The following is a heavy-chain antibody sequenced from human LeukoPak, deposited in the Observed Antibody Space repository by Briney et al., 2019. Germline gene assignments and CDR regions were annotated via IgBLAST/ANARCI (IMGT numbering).Heavy chain of an antibody. Sequence: ASVKVSCKASGYTFTGYYMHWVRQAPGQGLEWMGWINPNSGGTNYAQKLQGRVTMTTDTSTSTAYMELRSLRSDDTAVYYCARGGYYYDSSGYYDYWGQGTLVTVSS. V-gene: IGHV1-2*02. CDR2: INPNSGGT. D-gene: IGHD3-22*01. J-gene: IGHJ4*02. CDR3: ARGGYYYDSSGYYDY. CDR1: GYTFTGYY.